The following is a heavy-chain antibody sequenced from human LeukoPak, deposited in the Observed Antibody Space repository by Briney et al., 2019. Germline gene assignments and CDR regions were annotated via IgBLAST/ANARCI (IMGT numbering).Heavy chain of an antibody. CDR2: INPNNGGT. CDR3: ARDVGYEGNYYYYYMDV. V-gene: IGHV1-2*02. Sequence: ASVKVSCKASGYTFTGYYMHWVRQAPGQGLEWMGWINPNNGGTNYAQKFQGRVTMTRDTSISTAYMELSRLRSDDTAVYYCARDVGYEGNYYYYYMDVWGKGTTVTVSS. J-gene: IGHJ6*03. D-gene: IGHD5-12*01. CDR1: GYTFTGYY.